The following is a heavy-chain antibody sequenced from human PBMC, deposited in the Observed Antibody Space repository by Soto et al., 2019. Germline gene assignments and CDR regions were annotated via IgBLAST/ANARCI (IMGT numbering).Heavy chain of an antibody. CDR1: GCSSRDHG. V-gene: IGHV3-48*01. CDR2: ISSSSSTI. Sequence: PGGSIRLSWVAAGCSSRDHGMHWVRQDPGRGLAWVSYISSSSSTIHYADSVEGRFAISRDNAKNSLYLQMNSLRAEDTAVYYCARDYHDFWSGHFDYWGQGALVTVSS. J-gene: IGHJ4*02. D-gene: IGHD3-3*01. CDR3: ARDYHDFWSGHFDY.